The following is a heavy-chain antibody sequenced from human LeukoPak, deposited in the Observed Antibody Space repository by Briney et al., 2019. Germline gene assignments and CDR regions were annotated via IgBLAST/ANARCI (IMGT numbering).Heavy chain of an antibody. CDR2: ISPGGATS. Sequence: GGTLSPSCAASGFTFTTYEVNWVGQAPRNGLEWPSCISPGGATSFYAESVKGRFTISRDNAKNSLSLQMDRLLAEDTAVDYCARVKLPRETSGWYVPFDYWGQGSLVTVSS. J-gene: IGHJ4*02. CDR3: ARVKLPRETSGWYVPFDY. CDR1: GFTFTTYE. D-gene: IGHD6-19*01. V-gene: IGHV3-48*03.